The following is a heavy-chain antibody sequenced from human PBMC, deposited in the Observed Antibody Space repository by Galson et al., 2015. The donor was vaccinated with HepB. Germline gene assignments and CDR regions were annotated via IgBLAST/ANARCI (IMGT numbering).Heavy chain of an antibody. CDR1: GFTFSSYG. Sequence: RLSCAASGFTFSSYGMHWVRQAPGKGLEWVAVIWYDGSNKYYADSVKGRFTISRDNSKNTLYLQMNSLRAEDTAVYYCARVGIVVVPAAIAPYYYYYMDVWGKGTTVTVSS. CDR3: ARVGIVVVPAAIAPYYYYYMDV. J-gene: IGHJ6*03. CDR2: IWYDGSNK. D-gene: IGHD2-2*01. V-gene: IGHV3-33*08.